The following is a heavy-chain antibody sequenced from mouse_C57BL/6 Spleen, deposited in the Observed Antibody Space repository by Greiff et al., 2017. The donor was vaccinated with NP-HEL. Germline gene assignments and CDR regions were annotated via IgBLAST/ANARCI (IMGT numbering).Heavy chain of an antibody. J-gene: IGHJ1*03. Sequence: VQLKQPGAELVKPGASVKLSCKASGYTFTSYWMHWVKQRPGQGLEWIGMIHPNSGSTNYNEKFKSKATLTVDKSSSTAYMQLSSLTSEDSAVYYCARTYYYGSSYGYFDVWGTGTTVTVSS. V-gene: IGHV1-64*01. CDR2: IHPNSGST. D-gene: IGHD1-1*01. CDR1: GYTFTSYW. CDR3: ARTYYYGSSYGYFDV.